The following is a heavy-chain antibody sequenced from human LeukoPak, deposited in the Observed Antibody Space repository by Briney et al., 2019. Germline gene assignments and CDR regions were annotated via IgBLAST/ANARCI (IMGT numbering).Heavy chain of an antibody. CDR1: GGSISSGSYY. Sequence: PSETLSLTCTVSGGSISSGSYYWSWVRQPAGKGLEWIGRIYTSGSTNYNPSLKSRVTISVDTSKNQFSLKLSSVTAADTAVYYCARAGLDFPFDYWGQGTLVTVSS. J-gene: IGHJ4*02. CDR2: IYTSGST. V-gene: IGHV4-61*02. CDR3: ARAGLDFPFDY. D-gene: IGHD3/OR15-3a*01.